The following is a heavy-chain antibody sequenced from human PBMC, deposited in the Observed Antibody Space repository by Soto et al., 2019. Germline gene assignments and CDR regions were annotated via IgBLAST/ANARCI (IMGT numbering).Heavy chain of an antibody. Sequence: EVQLVESGGGLVQPGGSLRLSCAASGFTVSSNYMSWVRQAPGKGLEWVSVIYSGGSTYYADSVKGRFTISRHNSKNTLYLQMNSLRAEDTAVYYCASTLMGWVRGVIISDAFDIWGQGTMVTVSS. CDR1: GFTVSSNY. CDR3: ASTLMGWVRGVIISDAFDI. CDR2: IYSGGST. J-gene: IGHJ3*02. D-gene: IGHD3-10*01. V-gene: IGHV3-53*04.